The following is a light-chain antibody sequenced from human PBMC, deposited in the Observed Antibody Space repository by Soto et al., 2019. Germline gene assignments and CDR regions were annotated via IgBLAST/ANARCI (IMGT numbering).Light chain of an antibody. CDR2: AAS. J-gene: IGKJ4*01. CDR1: QSISSY. V-gene: IGKV1-39*01. CDR3: QQSYSTPLT. Sequence: DIQMTQSPSSLSASVGDRVTITCRASQSISSYLNWYQQKPGKAPKLLIYAASSLQSGVPPRFSGSGSGTDFTLTISSLQPEDFAPYYCQQSYSTPLTFGGGTKVEIK.